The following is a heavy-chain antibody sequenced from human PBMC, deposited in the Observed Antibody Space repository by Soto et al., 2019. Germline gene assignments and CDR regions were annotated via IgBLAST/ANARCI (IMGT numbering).Heavy chain of an antibody. J-gene: IGHJ4*02. CDR3: ARDQGAMGTNYYFHY. D-gene: IGHD5-18*01. V-gene: IGHV4-31*03. CDR2: IYYSGST. CDR1: GSSISSSGYY. Sequence: QVQLQESGPGLVKPSQTLSLTCTVSGSSISSSGYYWSWIRQHPGKGLEYIGYIYYSGSTYYNPSLKSRLTISLDTSKNQFSLKLSSVTAADTAVYYCARDQGAMGTNYYFHYWGQGTLVTVSS.